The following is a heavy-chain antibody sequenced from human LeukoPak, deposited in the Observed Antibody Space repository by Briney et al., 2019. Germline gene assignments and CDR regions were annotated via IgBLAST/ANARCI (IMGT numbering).Heavy chain of an antibody. J-gene: IGHJ4*02. V-gene: IGHV3-30*02. CDR2: IRYDGSDK. Sequence: GGSLRLSCAASGFTFSSYGLHWVRQAPGKGLEWVAFIRYDGSDKYYADSVKGRFTISRDNSKNTLYLQMNSLRAEDTAVYYCAKDRGSSGSYYTFDYWGQGTLVTVSS. CDR3: AKDRGSSGSYYTFDY. D-gene: IGHD3-10*01. CDR1: GFTFSSYG.